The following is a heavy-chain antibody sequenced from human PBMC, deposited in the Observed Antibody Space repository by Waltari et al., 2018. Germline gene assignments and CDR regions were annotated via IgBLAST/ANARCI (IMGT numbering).Heavy chain of an antibody. D-gene: IGHD7-27*01. J-gene: IGHJ6*02. CDR3: VRDDPGYGLDV. CDR2: INSDGTGT. Sequence: DVHLVESGGGLVQPGGSLRLPCVASGFTFSSFWMHWVRRVPGKGLTWVSNINSDGTGTTYAASVKGRFTVSRDNAKSTLFLQMTILRAEDTAVYFCVRDDPGYGLDVWGQGTTVTVSS. V-gene: IGHV3-74*03. CDR1: GFTFSSFW.